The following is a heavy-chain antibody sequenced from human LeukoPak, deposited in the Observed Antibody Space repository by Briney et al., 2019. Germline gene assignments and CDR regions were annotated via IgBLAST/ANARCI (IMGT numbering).Heavy chain of an antibody. V-gene: IGHV4-39*07. Sequence: SETLSLTCTVSGGPISSSSYYWGWIRQPPGKGLEWIGSIYYSGSTNYNPSLKSRVTISVDTSKNQFSLKLTSVTAADTAVYYCARGLYDYVWGSYRNWGQGTLVTVSS. CDR1: GGPISSSSYY. D-gene: IGHD3-16*02. CDR3: ARGLYDYVWGSYRN. J-gene: IGHJ4*02. CDR2: IYYSGST.